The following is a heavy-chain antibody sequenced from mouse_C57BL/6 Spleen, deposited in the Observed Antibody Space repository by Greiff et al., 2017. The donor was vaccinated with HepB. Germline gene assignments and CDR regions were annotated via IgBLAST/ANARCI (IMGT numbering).Heavy chain of an antibody. CDR1: GFTFSSYA. CDR2: ISSGGDYI. CDR3: TRDYYGSSYYYAMDY. D-gene: IGHD1-1*01. J-gene: IGHJ4*01. Sequence: EVQVVESGEGLVKPGGSLKLSRAASGFTFSSYAMSWVRQTPEKRLEWVAYISSGGDYIYYADTVKGRFTISRDNARNTLYLQMSSLKSEDTAMYYCTRDYYGSSYYYAMDYWGQGTSVTVSS. V-gene: IGHV5-9-1*02.